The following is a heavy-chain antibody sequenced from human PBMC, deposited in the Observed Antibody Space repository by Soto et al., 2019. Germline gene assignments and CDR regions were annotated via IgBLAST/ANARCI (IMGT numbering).Heavy chain of an antibody. CDR2: ISAYNGNT. CDR1: GDTFTSYV. CDR3: ARDPAWIRLGKGGAYFDY. Sequence: QVQLVQSGAEVKKPGASVTVSCKASGDTFTSYVISWVRQAPGQGLEWMGWISAYNGNTNYAQKLQGRVTMTTDKSTSSAYMEQRSLRADDTAVYYCARDPAWIRLGKGGAYFDYLGQGTLVTFSS. V-gene: IGHV1-18*01. J-gene: IGHJ4*02. D-gene: IGHD3-16*01.